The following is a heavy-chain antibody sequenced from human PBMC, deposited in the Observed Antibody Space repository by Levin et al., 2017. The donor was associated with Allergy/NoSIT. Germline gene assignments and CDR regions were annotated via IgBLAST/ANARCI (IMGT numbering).Heavy chain of an antibody. CDR2: IHTAGDT. Sequence: GGSLRLSCAASGFTFSDYDMHWVRQVRGKGLEWVSAIHTAGDTYYSGSVKGRFTISRENAKNSLYLQMNSLRAGDTAVYYCVRGQYVAASSGWFDPWGQGTLVTVSS. CDR3: VRGQYVAASSGWFDP. D-gene: IGHD6-6*01. V-gene: IGHV3-13*01. J-gene: IGHJ5*02. CDR1: GFTFSDYD.